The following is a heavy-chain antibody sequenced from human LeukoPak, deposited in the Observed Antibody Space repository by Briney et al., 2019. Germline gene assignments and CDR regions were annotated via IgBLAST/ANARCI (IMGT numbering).Heavy chain of an antibody. D-gene: IGHD3-22*01. CDR2: FYFSGST. CDR3: ARGRDGYYDSSGYFDY. Sequence: SETLSLTCTVSGASISTYYWSWLRQPPEKGPEGMGDFYFSGSTNYNPSLNSLVTISVDTSKNQFSLKLSSVTAADTAVYYCARGRDGYYDSSGYFDYWGQGTLVTVSS. CDR1: GASISTYY. V-gene: IGHV4-59*12. J-gene: IGHJ4*02.